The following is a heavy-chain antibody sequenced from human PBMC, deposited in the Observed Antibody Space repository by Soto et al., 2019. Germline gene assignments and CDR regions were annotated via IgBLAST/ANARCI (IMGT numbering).Heavy chain of an antibody. V-gene: IGHV4-4*07. CDR3: ARAGM. Sequence: SETLSLTCGVSGGSIRGFYWSWIRQPAGKGLEWIGRMHSTGSANYNPSLKSRVTISIDMSKNQVSLKLTSVTAADTALYFCARAGM. CDR1: GGSIRGFY. CDR2: MHSTGSA. J-gene: IGHJ6*01.